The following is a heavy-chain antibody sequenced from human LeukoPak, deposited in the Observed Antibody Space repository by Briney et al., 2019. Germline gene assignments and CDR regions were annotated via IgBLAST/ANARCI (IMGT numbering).Heavy chain of an antibody. V-gene: IGHV1-69*04. CDR2: IIPILGIA. D-gene: IGHD5-12*01. J-gene: IGHJ4*02. CDR1: GGTFSSYA. Sequence: GAPVKVSCKASGGTFSSYAISWVRQAPGQGLEWMGRIIPILGIANYAQKFQGRVTITADKSTSTAYMELSSLRSEDTAVYYCARGEVRGYSGFERSGFDYWGQGTLVTVSS. CDR3: ARGEVRGYSGFERSGFDY.